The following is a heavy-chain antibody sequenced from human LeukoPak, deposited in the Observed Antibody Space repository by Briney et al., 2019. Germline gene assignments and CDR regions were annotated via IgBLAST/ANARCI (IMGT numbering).Heavy chain of an antibody. CDR1: GFTFSSYA. V-gene: IGHV3-23*01. J-gene: IGHJ4*02. CDR3: AKDRGSGDAPRKRRGPSDY. CDR2: ISGSGGST. Sequence: GGSLRLSCAASGFTFSSYAMSWVRQAPGKGLEWVSAISGSGGSTYYADSVKGRFTISRDNSKNTLYLQMNSLRAGDTAVYYCAKDRGSGDAPRKRRGPSDYWGQGTLVTVSS. D-gene: IGHD7-27*01.